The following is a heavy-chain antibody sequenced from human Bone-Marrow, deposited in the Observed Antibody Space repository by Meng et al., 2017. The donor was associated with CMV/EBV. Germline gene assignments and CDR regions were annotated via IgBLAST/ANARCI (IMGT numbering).Heavy chain of an antibody. CDR2: IFSDGDTT. V-gene: IGHV3-23*03. CDR3: ARRRRGNSGWYSFDY. Sequence: GGSLRLSCAASGFTFSNAWMSWVRQAPGKGLEWVSVIFSDGDTTYSADSVKGRFTISRDNSKNTLYLQMNSLSPEDTAVYYCARRRRGNSGWYSFDYWGQGTLVTVSS. D-gene: IGHD6-19*01. CDR1: GFTFSNAW. J-gene: IGHJ4*02.